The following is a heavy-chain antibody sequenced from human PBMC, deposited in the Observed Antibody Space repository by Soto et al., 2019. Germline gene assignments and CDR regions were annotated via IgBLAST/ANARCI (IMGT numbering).Heavy chain of an antibody. V-gene: IGHV4-34*01. J-gene: IGHJ4*02. Sequence: SETLSLTCAVYGGSFSGYYWSWIRQPPGKGLEWIGEINHSGSTNYNPSLKSRVTISVDTSKNQFSLKLSSVTAADTAVYYCARGHSSGWQLDYWGQGTLVTV. CDR1: GGSFSGYY. D-gene: IGHD6-19*01. CDR3: ARGHSSGWQLDY. CDR2: INHSGST.